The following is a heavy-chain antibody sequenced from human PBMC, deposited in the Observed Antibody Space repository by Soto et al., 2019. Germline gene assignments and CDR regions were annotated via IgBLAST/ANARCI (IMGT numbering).Heavy chain of an antibody. V-gene: IGHV1-69*01. CDR3: FFRANIVIRPGSMVSAFLLNRSYDL. CDR2: IIPIFGTA. CDR1: RGGFGCKA. D-gene: IGHD3-16*02. Sequence: CEDPRGGFGCKASSWARQDQGQGLEWMGGIIPIFGTANYAQKFQGRVTITADESTSTAYMELSSLRSEDTAVYYFFFRANIVIRPGSMVSAFLLNRSYDL. J-gene: IGHJ2*01.